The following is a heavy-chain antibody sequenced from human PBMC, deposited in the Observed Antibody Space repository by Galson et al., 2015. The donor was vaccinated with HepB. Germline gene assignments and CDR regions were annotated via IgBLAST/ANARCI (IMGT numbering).Heavy chain of an antibody. Sequence: SLRLSCAASTFMFSSYGMHWVRQAPGKGLDWVAVIWYDGGNKYYADSVKGRFTISRDNSKNTLYLQMDSLRAEDTAVYYCATGAGGYYYYMDVWGKGTTVTVSS. CDR2: IWYDGGNK. CDR3: ATGAGGYYYYMDV. CDR1: TFMFSSYG. V-gene: IGHV3-33*01. J-gene: IGHJ6*03. D-gene: IGHD3-10*01.